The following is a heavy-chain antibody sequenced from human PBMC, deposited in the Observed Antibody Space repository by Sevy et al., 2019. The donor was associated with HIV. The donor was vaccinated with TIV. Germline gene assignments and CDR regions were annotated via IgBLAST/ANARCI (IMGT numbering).Heavy chain of an antibody. J-gene: IGHJ3*02. Sequence: GGSQRLSCAASGFTFSDYWMTWVRQAPGKGLEWVANIKRDESVKHYVDSVKGRFSVSRDNAKNSLYLHMNSLRADDTALYYCARDSSYCSGDKCFDVFDIWGQGTMVTVSS. CDR1: GFTFSDYW. V-gene: IGHV3-7*01. D-gene: IGHD2-21*01. CDR2: IKRDESVK. CDR3: ARDSSYCSGDKCFDVFDI.